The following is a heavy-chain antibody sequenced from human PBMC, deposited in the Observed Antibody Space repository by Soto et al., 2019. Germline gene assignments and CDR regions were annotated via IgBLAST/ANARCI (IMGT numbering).Heavy chain of an antibody. CDR3: ARGDY. CDR2: MSPSTGNT. Sequence: QVQLVQSGAEVKKPGASMKVSCKTSGYTFTNYDINWVRQATGQGLEWMGFMSPSTGNTGYAQSLQGRITLTSDTSISTAYMELSSLRSEDTAVYFCARGDYWGQGTLVTVSS. J-gene: IGHJ4*02. CDR1: GYTFTNYD. V-gene: IGHV1-8*01.